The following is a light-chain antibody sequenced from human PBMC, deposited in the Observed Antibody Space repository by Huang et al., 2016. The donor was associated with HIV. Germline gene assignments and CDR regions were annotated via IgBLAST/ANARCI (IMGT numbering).Light chain of an antibody. V-gene: IGKV3-15*01. CDR3: QQYNNWPLFT. CDR1: QSVSSN. Sequence: EIVMTQSPATLSVSPGESATLSCRASQSVSSNLAWYQQKPGQAPRLLIYGASTRAIGIPARFSGSGSGTEFTLTISSLQSEDFAVYYCQQYNNWPLFTFGPGTKVDIK. J-gene: IGKJ3*01. CDR2: GAS.